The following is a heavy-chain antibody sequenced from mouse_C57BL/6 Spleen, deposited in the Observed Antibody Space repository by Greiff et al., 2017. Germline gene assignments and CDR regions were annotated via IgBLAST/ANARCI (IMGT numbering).Heavy chain of an antibody. D-gene: IGHD1-2*01. CDR1: GFTFSSYA. V-gene: IGHV5-4*01. J-gene: IGHJ2*01. Sequence: EVQRVESGGGLVKPGGSLKLSCAASGFTFSSYAMSWVRQTPEKRLEWVATISDGGSYTYYPDNVKGRFTITRDNATNNLYLQMSHLKSEDTAMYYCAREAAYYFDYWGQGTTLTVSA. CDR3: AREAAYYFDY. CDR2: ISDGGSYT.